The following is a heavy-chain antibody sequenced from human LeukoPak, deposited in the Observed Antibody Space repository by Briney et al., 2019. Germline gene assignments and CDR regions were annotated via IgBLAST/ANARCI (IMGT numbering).Heavy chain of an antibody. J-gene: IGHJ5*02. CDR3: ARLLWFGDEWFDP. V-gene: IGHV1-2*02. CDR1: GYTFTGYY. Sequence: ASVKVSCKASGYTFTGYYMHWVRQAPGQGLEWMGWINPNSGGTNYAQKFQGRVTMTRDTSISTAYMELSSLRSEDTAVYYCARLLWFGDEWFDPWGQGTLVTVSS. CDR2: INPNSGGT. D-gene: IGHD3-10*01.